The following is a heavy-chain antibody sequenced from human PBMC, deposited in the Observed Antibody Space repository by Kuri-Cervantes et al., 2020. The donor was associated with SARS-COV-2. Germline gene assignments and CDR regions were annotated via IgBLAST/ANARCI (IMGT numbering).Heavy chain of an antibody. J-gene: IGHJ3*02. CDR3: AKNRDVVVVPADVKDVDAYEN. CDR2: ISYDGNNK. V-gene: IGHV3-30*18. D-gene: IGHD2-2*01. CDR1: GGSFSGYY. Sequence: GGSLRLSCAVYGGSFSGYYWSWVRQAPGKGLEWVAFISYDGNNKKCIASGKGRFTISRDRSKNTLHLQMNSLRVEDTAVYYCAKNRDVVVVPADVKDVDAYENWGHGTLVTVSS.